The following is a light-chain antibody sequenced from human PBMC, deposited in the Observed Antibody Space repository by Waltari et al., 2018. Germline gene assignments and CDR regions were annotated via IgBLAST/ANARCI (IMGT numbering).Light chain of an antibody. CDR2: HVN. CDR1: RSYVGDYNF. J-gene: IGLJ3*02. Sequence: QSALTQPASVSGSPGQSITLSCTGTRSYVGDYNFVSWYQQHPGKAPQLIISHVNSRPSGVSNRFSGSKSGNTASLTISELQAEDGADYYCSSYTTSNTLWVFGGGTKLTVL. CDR3: SSYTTSNTLWV. V-gene: IGLV2-14*03.